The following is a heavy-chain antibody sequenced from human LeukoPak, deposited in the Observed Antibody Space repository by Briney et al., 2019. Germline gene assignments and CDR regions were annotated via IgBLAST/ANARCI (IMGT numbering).Heavy chain of an antibody. CDR2: ISAYNGNT. J-gene: IGHJ5*02. Sequence: GSVKVSCKASGYTFTSYGISWVRQAPGQGLEWMGWISAYNGNTNYAQKLQGRVTMTTDTSTSTAYMELRSLRSDDTAVYYCARHVGYCSSTSCYEVRFDPWGQGTLVTVSS. CDR3: ARHVGYCSSTSCYEVRFDP. V-gene: IGHV1-18*01. D-gene: IGHD2-2*03. CDR1: GYTFTSYG.